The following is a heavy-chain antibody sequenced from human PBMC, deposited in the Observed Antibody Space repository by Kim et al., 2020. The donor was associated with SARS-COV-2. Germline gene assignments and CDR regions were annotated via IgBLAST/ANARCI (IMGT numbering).Heavy chain of an antibody. V-gene: IGHV4-59*08. CDR2: IYYSGST. CDR3: ARQLIYCSSTSCYDNYYYYRMDV. Sequence: SETLSLTCTVSGGSISSYYWSWIRQPPGKGLEWIGYIYYSGSTNYNPSLKSRVTISVDTSKNQFSLQLSSVTAADTAVYYCARQLIYCSSTSCYDNYYYYRMDVWGQGTTVTVSS. J-gene: IGHJ6*02. D-gene: IGHD2-2*01. CDR1: GGSISSYY.